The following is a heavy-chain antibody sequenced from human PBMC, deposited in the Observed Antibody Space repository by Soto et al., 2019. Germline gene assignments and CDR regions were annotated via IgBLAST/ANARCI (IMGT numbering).Heavy chain of an antibody. V-gene: IGHV3-9*01. D-gene: IGHD6-19*01. CDR2: ISWNSGSI. J-gene: IGHJ4*02. Sequence: GGSLRLSCAASGFTFDDYAMHWVRQAPGKGLEWVSGISWNSGSIGYADSVKGRFTISRDNAKNSLYLQMNSLRAEDTALYYCAKDPRSSGWPYYFDYWGQGTLVTVSS. CDR3: AKDPRSSGWPYYFDY. CDR1: GFTFDDYA.